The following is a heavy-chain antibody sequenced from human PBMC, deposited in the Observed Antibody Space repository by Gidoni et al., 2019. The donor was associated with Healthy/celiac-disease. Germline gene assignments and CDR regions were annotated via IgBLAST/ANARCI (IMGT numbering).Heavy chain of an antibody. CDR1: GGSISSGGYS. Sequence: QLQLQESGSGLVKPSQTLSLTCAVPGGSISSGGYSWSWIRQPPGKGLEWIGYICHSGITYYNPSLKSRVTISVDRSKNQFSLKLSSVTAADTAVYYCASLPPRYSSSSWVDAFDIWGQGTMVTVSS. V-gene: IGHV4-30-2*01. J-gene: IGHJ3*02. CDR3: ASLPPRYSSSSWVDAFDI. D-gene: IGHD6-6*01. CDR2: ICHSGIT.